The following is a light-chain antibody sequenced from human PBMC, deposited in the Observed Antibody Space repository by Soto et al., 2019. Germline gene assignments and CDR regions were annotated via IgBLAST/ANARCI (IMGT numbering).Light chain of an antibody. V-gene: IGKV1-12*01. CDR2: TVS. Sequence: DIQMTQSPSSVSASVGDRVSITCRASQGISSWLAWYQQKPGRAHKLLIYTVSTLQSGVPSRFSGTGPGTDFTLTSSSLQREDVATYYCQQANSFRLTFGGGTKVEIK. CDR3: QQANSFRLT. CDR1: QGISSW. J-gene: IGKJ4*01.